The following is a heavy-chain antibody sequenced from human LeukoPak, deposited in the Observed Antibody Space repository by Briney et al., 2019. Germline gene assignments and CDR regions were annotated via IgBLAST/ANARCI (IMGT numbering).Heavy chain of an antibody. Sequence: SETLSLTCTVSGGSISSGDYYWSWIRQPPGKGLEWIGYIYYSGSTYYNPSLKSRVTISVDTSKNQFSLKMSSVTAPDTAVYYCARIIVVVPAAIEGFDYWGQGTLVTVSS. V-gene: IGHV4-30-4*08. D-gene: IGHD2-2*02. CDR3: ARIIVVVPAAIEGFDY. CDR2: IYYSGST. J-gene: IGHJ4*02. CDR1: GGSISSGDYY.